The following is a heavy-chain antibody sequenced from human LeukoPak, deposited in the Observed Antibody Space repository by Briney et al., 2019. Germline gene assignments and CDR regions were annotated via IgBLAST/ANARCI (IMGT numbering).Heavy chain of an antibody. CDR2: IKQDGSEK. Sequence: GGSLRLSCAASGFTFSSYWMSWVRQAPGKGLEWVANIKQDGSEKYYVDSVKGRFTITRDNAKNSLYLQMNSLRAEDTAVYYCARVLWYGELLFWGQGTLVTVSS. CDR3: ARVLWYGELLF. CDR1: GFTFSSYW. D-gene: IGHD3-10*01. V-gene: IGHV3-7*01. J-gene: IGHJ4*02.